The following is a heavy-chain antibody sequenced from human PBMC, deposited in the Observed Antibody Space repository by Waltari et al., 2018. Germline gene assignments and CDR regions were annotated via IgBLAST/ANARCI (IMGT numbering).Heavy chain of an antibody. D-gene: IGHD4-4*01. J-gene: IGHJ4*02. Sequence: EVQLVESGGRLVKPGRSLRLSCATSGFSFGEFGMSWFRHVPGKGLEWVGFLRSEAYGGTPEYAASVRGRFTISRDDSKGLAYLQMNNLRTEDTAVYYCNGRDDYNGGHWGQGTLVTVSS. CDR2: LRSEAYGGTP. CDR3: NGRDDYNGGH. V-gene: IGHV3-49*05. CDR1: GFSFGEFG.